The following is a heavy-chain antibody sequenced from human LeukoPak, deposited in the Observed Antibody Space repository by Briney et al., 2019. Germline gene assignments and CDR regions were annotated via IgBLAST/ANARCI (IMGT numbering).Heavy chain of an antibody. CDR1: GGPINDYY. CDR3: ARDTHDYGSGYIDYFDS. CDR2: IHSSGRT. D-gene: IGHD3-3*01. Sequence: SSETLSLTCTVSGGPINDYYWSWIRQSPGKGLEWIGYIHSSGRTNSNPSLKSRVTIAVDTSKNQFSLNVRSVTAADTAVYYCARDTHDYGSGYIDYFDSWGRGILVTVSS. V-gene: IGHV4-59*12. J-gene: IGHJ4*02.